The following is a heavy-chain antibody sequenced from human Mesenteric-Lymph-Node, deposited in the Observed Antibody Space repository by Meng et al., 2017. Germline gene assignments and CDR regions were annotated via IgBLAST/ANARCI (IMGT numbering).Heavy chain of an antibody. J-gene: IGHJ4*02. CDR2: INRNGEYT. Sequence: GESLKISCAASGFTFDDYSMHWVRQPPGKGLQWVSLINRNGEYTFYADSVKGRFTVSRDNSKNTLYLQMNSLRAEDTAVYYCARDKGIQLWLRLDYWGQGTRVTGSS. D-gene: IGHD5-18*01. CDR1: GFTFDDYS. CDR3: ARDKGIQLWLRLDY. V-gene: IGHV3-43*01.